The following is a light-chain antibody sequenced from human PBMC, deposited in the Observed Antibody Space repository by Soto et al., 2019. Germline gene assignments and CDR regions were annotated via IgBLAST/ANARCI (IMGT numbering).Light chain of an antibody. CDR1: SSSIGSNT. CDR3: AAWDDSLNGWV. CDR2: SNN. J-gene: IGLJ3*02. V-gene: IGLV1-44*01. Sequence: QSVLTQPPSASGTPGQRVSISCSGSSSSIGSNTVSWYQQLPGTAPKLLIYSNNQRPSGVPDRFSGSKSGTSASLAISGLQSEDEADYYCAAWDDSLNGWVFGRGTKLTVL.